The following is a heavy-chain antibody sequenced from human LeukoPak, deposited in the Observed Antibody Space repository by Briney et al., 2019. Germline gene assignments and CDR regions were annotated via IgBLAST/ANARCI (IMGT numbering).Heavy chain of an antibody. V-gene: IGHV4-39*01. CDR1: GGSIGSGGYY. Sequence: SETLSLTCTVSGGSIGSGGYYWGWIRQSPGKGLEWIGSMHYSGSTWYNPSLKSRVTISGDTSKNQVSLKVRSVTAADTAVYYLARQIHYGYYWGTFDYRGQGTLVNGPS. D-gene: IGHD4-17*01. CDR2: MHYSGST. J-gene: IGHJ4*02. CDR3: ARQIHYGYYWGTFDY.